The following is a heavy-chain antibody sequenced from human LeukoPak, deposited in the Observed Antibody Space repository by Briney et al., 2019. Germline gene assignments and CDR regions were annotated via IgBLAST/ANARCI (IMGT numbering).Heavy chain of an antibody. CDR3: ARGRYVTTRGGAAAGFLDY. J-gene: IGHJ4*02. D-gene: IGHD6-13*01. CDR2: MYNSGTT. Sequence: SQTLSLTCVVSGDSISSGGYSWNWIRQPPGKGLEWIGYMYNSGTTSYNPSLKSRVTMSVDTSKNQFSLKLSSVTAADTAVYYCARGRYVTTRGGAAAGFLDYWGQGTLATVST. V-gene: IGHV4-30-4*07. CDR1: GDSISSGGYS.